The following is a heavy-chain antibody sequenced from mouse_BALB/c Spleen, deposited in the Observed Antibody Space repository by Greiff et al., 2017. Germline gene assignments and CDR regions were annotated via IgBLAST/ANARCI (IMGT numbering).Heavy chain of an antibody. J-gene: IGHJ4*01. CDR2: ISSGGSYT. V-gene: IGHV5-9-4*01. D-gene: IGHD2-1*01. CDR1: GFTFSSYA. Sequence: EVQLKESGGGLVKPGGSLKLSCAASGFTFSSYAMSWVRQSPEKRLEWVAEISSGGSYTYYPDTVTGRFTISRDNAKNTLYLEMSSLRSEDTAMYYCARESYGNYWYYAMDYWGQGTSVTVSS. CDR3: ARESYGNYWYYAMDY.